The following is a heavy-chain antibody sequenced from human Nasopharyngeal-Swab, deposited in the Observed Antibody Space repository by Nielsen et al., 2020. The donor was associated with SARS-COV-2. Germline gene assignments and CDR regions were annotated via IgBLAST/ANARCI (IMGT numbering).Heavy chain of an antibody. J-gene: IGHJ4*02. Sequence: ASVKVSCKASGYTFTTYYIHWVRQAPGQGLEWMGIVNPSGGSTNYAQKFQGRVTMTRDTSTSTVYMELSSLRSEDTAVYYCARGDYYYDSTGPSDYWGQGTLVTVSS. V-gene: IGHV1-46*01. CDR3: ARGDYYYDSTGPSDY. D-gene: IGHD3-22*01. CDR1: GYTFTTYY. CDR2: VNPSGGST.